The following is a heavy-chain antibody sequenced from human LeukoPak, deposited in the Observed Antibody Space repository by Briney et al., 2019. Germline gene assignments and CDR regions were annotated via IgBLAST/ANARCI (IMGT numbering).Heavy chain of an antibody. Sequence: GGSLRLSCVGSGFTFSAYDMQWVRQAPGKGLEWVSGTSRSSGAHYTDSVKGRFTIPRDNSKDTLYLQMDSLRAEDTAVYYCAQGGYFAFDMWGQGTMVTVSS. CDR2: TSRSSGA. CDR1: GFTFSAYD. CDR3: AQGGYFAFDM. J-gene: IGHJ3*02. V-gene: IGHV3-23*01. D-gene: IGHD2-2*03.